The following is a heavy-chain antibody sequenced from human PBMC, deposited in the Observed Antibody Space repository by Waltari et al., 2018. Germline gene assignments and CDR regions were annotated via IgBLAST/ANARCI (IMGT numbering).Heavy chain of an antibody. CDR2: IYHSGST. CDR3: TGRSYGY. CDR1: GYSISSGYY. Sequence: QVQLQESGPGLVKPSETLSLTCAVSGYSISSGYYWGWIRQPPGKGLEWIGSIYHSGSTYYNPSLKSRVTISVDTSKNQFSLKLSSVTAADTAVYYCTGRSYGYWGQGTLVTVSS. J-gene: IGHJ4*02. V-gene: IGHV4-38-2*01. D-gene: IGHD5-18*01.